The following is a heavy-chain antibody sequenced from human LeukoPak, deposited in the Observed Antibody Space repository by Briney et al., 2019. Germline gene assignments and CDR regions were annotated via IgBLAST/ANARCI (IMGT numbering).Heavy chain of an antibody. Sequence: GASVKVSCKASGYDFTSVGITWVRQAPGQGLEWMGWISPYNGNTRYVQKLQGRVTMTTDTSTSTAYMELRSLRSDDTAVYYCAREEGSGCYDSWGQGTMLTVSS. J-gene: IGHJ4*02. V-gene: IGHV1-18*01. CDR2: ISPYNGNT. D-gene: IGHD6-19*01. CDR3: AREEGSGCYDS. CDR1: GYDFTSVG.